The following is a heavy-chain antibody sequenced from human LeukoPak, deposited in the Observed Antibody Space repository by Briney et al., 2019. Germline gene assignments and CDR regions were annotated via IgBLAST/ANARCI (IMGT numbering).Heavy chain of an antibody. V-gene: IGHV3-7*01. J-gene: IGHJ4*02. CDR3: ANLWEMGY. Sequence: PGGSLRLSCAASGFSFSDYWMSWVRQAPGKGLEWVANVKPDGSEKYYVDSVKGLFTISRDNARNSLYLQMDSLRAEDTAVYYCANLWEMGYWGQGTLVTVSS. CDR2: VKPDGSEK. CDR1: GFSFSDYW. D-gene: IGHD5-24*01.